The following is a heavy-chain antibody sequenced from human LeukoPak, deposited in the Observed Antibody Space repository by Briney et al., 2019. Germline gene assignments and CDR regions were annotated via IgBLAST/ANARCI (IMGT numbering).Heavy chain of an antibody. Sequence: GGSLRLSCAASGFTFSDFAMSWVRQAPGKGLEWVSTISGNGGRTYYADSVKSRFTISRDNSKNTLYLQMNSLRAEDTAVYYCARDPGVRGVPNWFDPWGQGTLVTVSS. V-gene: IGHV3-23*01. J-gene: IGHJ5*02. CDR3: ARDPGVRGVPNWFDP. CDR2: ISGNGGRT. D-gene: IGHD3-10*01. CDR1: GFTFSDFA.